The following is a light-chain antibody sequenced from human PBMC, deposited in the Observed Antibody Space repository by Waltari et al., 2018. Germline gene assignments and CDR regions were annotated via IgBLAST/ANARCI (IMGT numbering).Light chain of an antibody. V-gene: IGLV3-1*01. CDR2: QDS. CDR1: DLGDKY. Sequence: SYEVTQPPSVSVSPGPTATIACSGDDLGDKYVCWYQQKPGQSPVLLIYQDSRRPSDIPARFAGSNSGNTATLTISGTQALDEADYYCHACDSTAAVFGGGTKLTVL. J-gene: IGLJ2*01. CDR3: HACDSTAAV.